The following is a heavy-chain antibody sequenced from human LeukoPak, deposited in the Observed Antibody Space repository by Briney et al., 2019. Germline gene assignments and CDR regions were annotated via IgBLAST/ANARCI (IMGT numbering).Heavy chain of an antibody. J-gene: IGHJ4*02. Sequence: GASVKLSCKASGGTFSSYAISWVRQAPGQGHERKGIVTPSGGSTSDAQKFQGRVTMTRDMSTSTAYMELSRLRSEDTAVYYCARDSGERGSGSYLIAYWGQGTLVTVSS. CDR3: ARDSGERGSGSYLIAY. CDR1: GGTFSSYA. V-gene: IGHV1-46*01. CDR2: VTPSGGST. D-gene: IGHD3-10*01.